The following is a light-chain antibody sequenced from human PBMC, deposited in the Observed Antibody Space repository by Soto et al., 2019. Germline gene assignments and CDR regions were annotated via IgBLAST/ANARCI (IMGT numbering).Light chain of an antibody. J-gene: IGKJ1*01. CDR1: QSVLYISNNKNY. CDR3: QQSFSLRSWP. Sequence: DIVMTQSPDSLAGSLGERATSNCKSSQSVLYISNNKNYLAWYQQKPGKAPMLLIYGATNLQSGVPSRFSGSGSRTDFTLTISSLQPEDFATYFCQQSFSLRSWPFGQGTKVDIK. V-gene: IGKV4-1*01. CDR2: GAT.